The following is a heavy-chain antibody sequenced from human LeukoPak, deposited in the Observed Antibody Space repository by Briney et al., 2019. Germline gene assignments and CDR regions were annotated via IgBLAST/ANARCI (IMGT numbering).Heavy chain of an antibody. J-gene: IGHJ4*02. Sequence: ASVKVSCKSSGYTFTSYYMHWVRQAPGQGLEWMGIINPSGGSTSYAQKFQGRVTMTRDMSTSTVYMELSSLRSEDTAVYYCARDRPTYSYGYEGYYFDYWGQGTLVTVSS. V-gene: IGHV1-46*01. CDR3: ARDRPTYSYGYEGYYFDY. CDR2: INPSGGST. CDR1: GYTFTSYY. D-gene: IGHD5-18*01.